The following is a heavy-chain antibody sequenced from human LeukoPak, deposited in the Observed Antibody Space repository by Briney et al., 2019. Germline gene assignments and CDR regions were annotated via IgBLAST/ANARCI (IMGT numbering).Heavy chain of an antibody. D-gene: IGHD6-6*01. CDR2: IYNSGST. Sequence: SETLSLTYTVSGVSFSSYYWSWIRQPPGKGLEWIGYIYNSGSTNYNPSLESRVTISVDTSKNQFSLKLSSVTAADTAVYYCARGARKLRPFDYWGQGTLVTVSS. CDR3: ARGARKLRPFDY. J-gene: IGHJ4*02. V-gene: IGHV4-59*12. CDR1: GVSFSSYY.